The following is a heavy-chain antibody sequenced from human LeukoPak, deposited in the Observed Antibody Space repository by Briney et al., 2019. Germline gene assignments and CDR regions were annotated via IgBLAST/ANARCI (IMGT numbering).Heavy chain of an antibody. CDR3: ARDALRGSSLRGGGGDY. Sequence: ASAKVFSKDSGYTFTIAGISWGRQALGEGLGWRGWISAYNGNTNYAQKLQGRVTMTTDTSTSTAYMELRSLRSDDTAVYYCARDALRGSSLRGGGGDYWGQGTLVTVSS. CDR1: GYTFTIAG. J-gene: IGHJ4*02. CDR2: ISAYNGNT. V-gene: IGHV1-18*01. D-gene: IGHD5-18*01.